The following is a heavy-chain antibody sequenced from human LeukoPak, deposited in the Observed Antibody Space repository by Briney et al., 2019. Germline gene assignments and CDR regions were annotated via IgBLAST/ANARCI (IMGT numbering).Heavy chain of an antibody. CDR1: GFTFSSYW. D-gene: IGHD4-17*01. J-gene: IGHJ4*02. CDR2: INSEGSST. V-gene: IGHV3-74*01. CDR3: AREYGDENYFDY. Sequence: GGSLRLSCEVSGFTFSSYWMHWVRQAPGKGLVWVSRINSEGSSTSYADSVKGRFTISRDNAKNSLYLQMNSLRAEDTAVYYCAREYGDENYFDYWGQGTLVTVSS.